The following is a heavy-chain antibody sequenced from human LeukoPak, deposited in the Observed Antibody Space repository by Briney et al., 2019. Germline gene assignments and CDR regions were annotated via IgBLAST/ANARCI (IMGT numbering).Heavy chain of an antibody. J-gene: IGHJ4*02. CDR3: ARGYGSG. CDR2: INSDGSYA. Sequence: PGGSLRLSCAASGFTLSSYWMHWVRQAPGKGLVWVSRINSDGSYASYADSVKGRFAISRDSAKNTLYLQMNSLRAEDTAVYYCARGYGSGWGQGTLVTVSS. V-gene: IGHV3-74*01. D-gene: IGHD6-19*01. CDR1: GFTLSSYW.